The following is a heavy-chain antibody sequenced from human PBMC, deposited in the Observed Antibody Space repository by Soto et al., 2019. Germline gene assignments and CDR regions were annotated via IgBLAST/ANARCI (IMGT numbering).Heavy chain of an antibody. J-gene: IGHJ4*02. CDR3: ASSHYDFWSGHHPFDY. CDR1: GGTISSGDNY. D-gene: IGHD3-3*01. V-gene: IGHV4-30-4*08. Sequence: SESLSLSCTVSGGTISSGDNYWIRNRQRPGKGLEWSYDVYDTGSTYYTPSNTSRATISVDTTKNQFSLNLNSVTAADTTVYYCASSHYDFWSGHHPFDYWGQGTLVTVSS. CDR2: VYDTGST.